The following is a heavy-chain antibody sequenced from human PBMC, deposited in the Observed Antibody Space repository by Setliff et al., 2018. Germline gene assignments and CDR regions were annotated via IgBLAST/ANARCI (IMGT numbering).Heavy chain of an antibody. J-gene: IGHJ1*01. D-gene: IGHD6-6*01. CDR3: ARDRDDGSSFAEYFQH. V-gene: IGHV3-33*01. CDR1: GFTFSSYA. Sequence: GGSLRLSCAASGFTFSSYAMHWVRQAPGKGLEWVAIIWYDGRNKYYADSVYGRFTVSRDHSKTTLYLQMNSLRAEDTAVYYCARDRDDGSSFAEYFQHWGQGTLVTVSS. CDR2: IWYDGRNK.